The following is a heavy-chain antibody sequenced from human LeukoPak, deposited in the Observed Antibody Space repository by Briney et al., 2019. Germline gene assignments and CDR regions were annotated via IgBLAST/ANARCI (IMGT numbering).Heavy chain of an antibody. CDR1: GGTFSSYA. CDR3: ARDENCGGDCYTNYYYYYGMDV. V-gene: IGHV1-69*04. Sequence: SVKVSCKASGGTFSSYAISWVRQAPGQGLEWMGRIIPILAIANYAQKFQGRVTITADKSTSTAYMELSSLRSEDTAVYYCARDENCGGDCYTNYYYYYGMDVWGQGTTVTVSS. CDR2: IIPILAIA. J-gene: IGHJ6*02. D-gene: IGHD2-21*02.